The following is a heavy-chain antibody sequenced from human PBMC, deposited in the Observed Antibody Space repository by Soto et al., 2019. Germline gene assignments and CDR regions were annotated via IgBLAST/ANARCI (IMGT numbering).Heavy chain of an antibody. Sequence: SQTRSLTCAISGDNVSSNTSSWNWIRQSPSRVLEWLGRTYFRSKWYNDYAVSVKSRIIINPDTSNNQFSLQLNSVTPEDTAVYFCAKGDNLGTKTRYGFDAWGPG. CDR1: GDNVSSNTSS. CDR3: AKGDNLGTKTRYGFDA. V-gene: IGHV6-1*01. J-gene: IGHJ4*02. D-gene: IGHD4-17*01. CDR2: TYFRSKWYN.